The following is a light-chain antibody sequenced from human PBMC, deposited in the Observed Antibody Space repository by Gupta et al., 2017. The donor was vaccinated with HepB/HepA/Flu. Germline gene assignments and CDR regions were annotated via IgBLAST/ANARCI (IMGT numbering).Light chain of an antibody. Sequence: SVLTQPPSASVPPGRRVSTACSGSSSNIGSNTETWSQQHPGTAPNPLIYSDNHRPSGVPDRCSGSKSGTSAALAISGLQSEDEADDYCAAWDDSLNGVVFGGGTKLTVL. V-gene: IGLV1-44*01. J-gene: IGLJ2*01. CDR2: SDN. CDR1: SSNIGSNT. CDR3: AAWDDSLNGVV.